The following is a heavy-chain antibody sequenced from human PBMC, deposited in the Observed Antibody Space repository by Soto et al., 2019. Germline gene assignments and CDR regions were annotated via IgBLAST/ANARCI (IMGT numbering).Heavy chain of an antibody. J-gene: IGHJ6*03. CDR1: GFTFDDYA. D-gene: IGHD3-9*01. CDR3: AKDPHYDILTGYDYYMDV. Sequence: SLRLSCAASGFTFDDYAMHWVRQAPGKGLEWVSGISWNSGSIGYADSVKGRFTISRDNAKNSLYLQMNSLRAEDTALYYCAKDPHYDILTGYDYYMDVWGKGTTVTVSS. CDR2: ISWNSGSI. V-gene: IGHV3-9*01.